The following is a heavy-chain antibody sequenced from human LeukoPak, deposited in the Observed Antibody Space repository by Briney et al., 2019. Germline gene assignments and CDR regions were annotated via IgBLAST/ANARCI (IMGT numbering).Heavy chain of an antibody. J-gene: IGHJ4*02. D-gene: IGHD3-22*01. CDR1: GYTLTELS. Sequence: ASVRVSCKVSGYTLTELSMHWVRQAPGKRLEWMGGFDPEDGETIYAQKFQGRVTMTEDTSADTAYMELSSLRSEDTAVYYCATADYDSSGHREYYFDYWGQGTLVTVSS. CDR2: FDPEDGET. CDR3: ATADYDSSGHREYYFDY. V-gene: IGHV1-24*01.